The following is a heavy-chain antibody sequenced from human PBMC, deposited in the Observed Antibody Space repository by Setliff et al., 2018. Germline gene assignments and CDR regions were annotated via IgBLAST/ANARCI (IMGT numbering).Heavy chain of an antibody. CDR2: IIPVFGTA. V-gene: IGHV1-69*08. CDR3: AREVGSRLDY. J-gene: IGHJ4*02. D-gene: IGHD6-13*01. CDR1: GGTFSSYT. Sequence: GASVKVSCKASGGTFSSYTISWVRQAPGQGLEWMGRIIPVFGTANYAQKFQGRVTITADKSTSTAYMELRSLRSDDTAVYYCAREVGSRLDYWGQGTLVTVSS.